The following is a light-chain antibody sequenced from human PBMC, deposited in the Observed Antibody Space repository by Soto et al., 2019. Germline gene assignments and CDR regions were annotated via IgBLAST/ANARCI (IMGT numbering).Light chain of an antibody. CDR2: GAS. Sequence: ETVMTQSPGTLSLSPGERATLPCRASQSVSSGYLAWYQQKPGQAPRLLIFGASNRATGIPDRFTGSGSGTDFTLTISRLEPEDFAVYYCQQYGISQNTFGQGTKLEIK. V-gene: IGKV3-20*01. CDR3: QQYGISQNT. J-gene: IGKJ2*01. CDR1: QSVSSGY.